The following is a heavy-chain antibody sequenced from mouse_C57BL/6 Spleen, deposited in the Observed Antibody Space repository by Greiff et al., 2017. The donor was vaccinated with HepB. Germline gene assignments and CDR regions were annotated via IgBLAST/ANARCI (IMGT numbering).Heavy chain of an antibody. D-gene: IGHD2-5*01. Sequence: QVQLQQSGAELVKPGASVKLSCKASGYTFTEYTIHWVKQRSGQGLEWIGWFYPGSGSIKYNEKFKDKATLTADKSSRTVYMELSRLTSEDSAVYFCARHERGIVTISSDAMDYWGQGTSVTVSS. CDR2: FYPGSGSI. J-gene: IGHJ4*01. V-gene: IGHV1-62-2*01. CDR3: ARHERGIVTISSDAMDY. CDR1: GYTFTEYT.